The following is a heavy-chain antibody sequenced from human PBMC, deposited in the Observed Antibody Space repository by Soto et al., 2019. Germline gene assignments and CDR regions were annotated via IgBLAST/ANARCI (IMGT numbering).Heavy chain of an antibody. CDR3: TRGPRPTSIGTGAF. CDR1: GFIFSMYW. Sequence: PGGSLRLSCETSGFIFSMYWMHWVRQVPGKGPQWVARITDDDSTTYYAASVEGRFTISRDNAKNALYLQMTSLRADDTAVYYCTRGPRPTSIGTGAFWGQGTLVTVSS. D-gene: IGHD3-10*01. J-gene: IGHJ4*02. CDR2: ITDDDSTT. V-gene: IGHV3-74*01.